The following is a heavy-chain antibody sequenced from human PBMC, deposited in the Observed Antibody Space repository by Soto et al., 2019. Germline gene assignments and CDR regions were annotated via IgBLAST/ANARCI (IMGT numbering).Heavy chain of an antibody. V-gene: IGHV3-23*01. CDR1: GFTFSSYA. Sequence: GGSLRLSCAASGFTFSSYAMSWVRQAPGKGLEWVSAISGSGGSTYYADSGKGRFTISRDNSKNTLYLQMNSLRAEETAVYYCAKDAGKDGSGSYYNVGWFDPWGQGTLVTVSS. CDR3: AKDAGKDGSGSYYNVGWFDP. CDR2: ISGSGGST. D-gene: IGHD3-10*01. J-gene: IGHJ5*02.